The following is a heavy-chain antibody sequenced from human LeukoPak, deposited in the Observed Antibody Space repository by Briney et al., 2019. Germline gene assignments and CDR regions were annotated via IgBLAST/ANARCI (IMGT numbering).Heavy chain of an antibody. CDR1: GFTFTGHT. J-gene: IGHJ4*02. V-gene: IGHV3-23*01. CDR3: AKDPNPFYDFWSGYK. D-gene: IGHD3-3*01. CDR2: IGGRDDRT. Sequence: PGGSLRLSCAASGFTFTGHTMTWLRQAPGKGLGWVSIIGGRDDRTYYADSVKGRFTISRDNSKNILYLQMNSLRAEDTAVYYCAKDPNPFYDFWSGYKWGQGTLVTVSS.